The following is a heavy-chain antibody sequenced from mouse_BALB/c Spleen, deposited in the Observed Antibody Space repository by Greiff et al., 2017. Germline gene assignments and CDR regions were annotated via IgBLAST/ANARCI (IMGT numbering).Heavy chain of an antibody. J-gene: IGHJ1*01. Sequence: VQRVESGPGLVAPSQSLSITCTVSGFSLTGYGVNWVRQPPGKGLEWLGMIWGDGSTDYNSALKSRLSISKDNSKSQVFLKMNSLQTDDTARYYCARDLLYYGSSYWYFDVWGAGTTVTVSS. CDR2: IWGDGST. D-gene: IGHD1-1*01. CDR3: ARDLLYYGSSYWYFDV. CDR1: GFSLTGYG. V-gene: IGHV2-6-7*01.